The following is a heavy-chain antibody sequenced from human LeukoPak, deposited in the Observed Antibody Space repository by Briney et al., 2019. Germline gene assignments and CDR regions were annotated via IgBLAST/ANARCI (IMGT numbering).Heavy chain of an antibody. D-gene: IGHD5-18*01. CDR1: GFTFSSYA. V-gene: IGHV3-23*01. CDR3: AKARRIQLWSPYYYGMDV. Sequence: GGSLRLSCAASGFTFSSYAMGWVRQAPGEGLEWVSSISDSSDNTYYADSVKGRFITSRDNSKNTLFLQMHSLRAEDTAVYYCAKARRIQLWSPYYYGMDVWGQGTTVTVSS. CDR2: ISDSSDNT. J-gene: IGHJ6*02.